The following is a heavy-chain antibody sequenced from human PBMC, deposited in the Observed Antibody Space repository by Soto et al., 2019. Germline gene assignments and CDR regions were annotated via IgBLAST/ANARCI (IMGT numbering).Heavy chain of an antibody. CDR3: VRGASGSYYGDA. CDR2: INREGSST. V-gene: IGHV3-74*01. CDR1: GFTFSSYW. D-gene: IGHD1-26*01. J-gene: IGHJ5*02. Sequence: EVQLVESGGGLVQPGGSLRLSCAASGFTFSSYWIHWVRQAPGKGLVWVSRINREGSSTNYADSVEGRFTISRDNAKNTVSLQMNSLRVADTAGYYCVRGASGSYYGDAWGQVTLVTVSS.